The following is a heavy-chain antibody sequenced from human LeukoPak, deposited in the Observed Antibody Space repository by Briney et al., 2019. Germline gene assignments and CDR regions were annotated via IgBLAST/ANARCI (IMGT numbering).Heavy chain of an antibody. D-gene: IGHD2-2*01. J-gene: IGHJ5*02. V-gene: IGHV1-69*01. CDR1: GGTFSSYA. CDR2: IIPIFGTA. CDR3: AIRLGYCSSTSCSNWFDP. Sequence: GSSVKVSCKASGGTFSSYAISWVRQAPGQGLEWMGGIIPIFGTANYAQKFQGRVTITADESTSTAYMELSSLRSEDTAVYYRAIRLGYCSSTSCSNWFDPWGQGTLVTVSS.